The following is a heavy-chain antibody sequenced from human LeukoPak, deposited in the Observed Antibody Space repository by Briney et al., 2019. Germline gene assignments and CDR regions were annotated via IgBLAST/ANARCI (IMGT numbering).Heavy chain of an antibody. CDR2: INHSGST. Sequence: SETLSLTCVVSGDSISSGGYSWSWIRQPPGKGLEWIGEINHSGSTNYNPSLKSRVTISVDTSKNQFSLKLSSVTAADTAVYYCARLPSYGSGSYVDYWGQGTLVTVSS. CDR1: GDSISSGGYS. CDR3: ARLPSYGSGSYVDY. J-gene: IGHJ4*02. D-gene: IGHD3-10*01. V-gene: IGHV4-34*01.